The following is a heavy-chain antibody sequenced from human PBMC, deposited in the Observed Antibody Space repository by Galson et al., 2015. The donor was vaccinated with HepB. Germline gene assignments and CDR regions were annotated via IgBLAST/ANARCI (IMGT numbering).Heavy chain of an antibody. Sequence: SVKVSCKASGYTFTGYYMHWVRQAPGQGLEWMGWINPNSGGTNYAQKFQGRVTMTRDTSISTAYMELSGLRSDDTAVYYCASGRGYIYYYYMDVWGKGTTVTVSS. J-gene: IGHJ6*03. D-gene: IGHD5-24*01. V-gene: IGHV1-2*02. CDR1: GYTFTGYY. CDR2: INPNSGGT. CDR3: ASGRGYIYYYYMDV.